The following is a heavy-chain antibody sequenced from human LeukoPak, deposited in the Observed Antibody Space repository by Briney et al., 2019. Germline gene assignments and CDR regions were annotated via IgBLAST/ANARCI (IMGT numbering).Heavy chain of an antibody. Sequence: GEALKISCKGSGYSFTSYWIGWVRQMPGKGLEWMGIIYPGDSDTRYSPSFQGQVTISADKSISTAYLQWSSLKASDTAMYYCASSAYCGGDCYREGFDYWGQGPLVTVSS. V-gene: IGHV5-51*01. CDR3: ASSAYCGGDCYREGFDY. D-gene: IGHD2-21*01. CDR2: IYPGDSDT. CDR1: GYSFTSYW. J-gene: IGHJ4*02.